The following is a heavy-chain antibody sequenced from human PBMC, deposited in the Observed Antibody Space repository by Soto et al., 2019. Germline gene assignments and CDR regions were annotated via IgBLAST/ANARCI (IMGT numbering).Heavy chain of an antibody. Sequence: ASVKVSCKASGGTFSSYTISWVRQAPGQGLEWMGRIIPILGIANYAQQFQGRVTITADKSTSTAYMELSSLRTEDTAVYYCARDPITTVVTPNYYYGMDVWGQGTTVTVSS. J-gene: IGHJ6*02. D-gene: IGHD4-17*01. V-gene: IGHV1-69*04. CDR1: GGTFSSYT. CDR2: IIPILGIA. CDR3: ARDPITTVVTPNYYYGMDV.